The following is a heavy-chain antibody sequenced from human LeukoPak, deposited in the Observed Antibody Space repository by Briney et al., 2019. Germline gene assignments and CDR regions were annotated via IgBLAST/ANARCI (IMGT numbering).Heavy chain of an antibody. CDR2: KKQDGSEK. V-gene: IGHV3-7*01. CDR1: GFTFNSYA. CDR3: ARDVDYYDGNAFDI. D-gene: IGHD3-22*01. Sequence: PGGSLRLSCLASGFTFNSYAMSWVRQAQGKGLEWVANKKQDGSEKYYVDSVKGRFTISRDNAKNSLYLQMNSLRAEDTAVYYCARDVDYYDGNAFDIWGQGTMVTVSS. J-gene: IGHJ3*02.